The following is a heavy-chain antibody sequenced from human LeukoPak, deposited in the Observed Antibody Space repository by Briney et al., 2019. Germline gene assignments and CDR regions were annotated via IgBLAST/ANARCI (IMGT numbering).Heavy chain of an antibody. J-gene: IGHJ4*02. D-gene: IGHD2/OR15-2a*01. Sequence: GGSLRLSCAASGFTFSSYAMSWVRQAPGKGLEWVSAISGSGGSTYYADSVKGRFTISRDNSKNTLYLQMNSLRAEDTAVYYCVREGEGPLSKDFDYWGQGTLVTVSS. CDR1: GFTFSSYA. V-gene: IGHV3-23*01. CDR2: ISGSGGST. CDR3: VREGEGPLSKDFDY.